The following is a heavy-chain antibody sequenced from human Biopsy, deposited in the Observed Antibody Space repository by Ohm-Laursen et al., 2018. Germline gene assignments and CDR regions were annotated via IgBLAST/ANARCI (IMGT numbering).Heavy chain of an antibody. J-gene: IGHJ6*02. Sequence: TLSLTCTVSGGSISDSTYHWGWIRQSPGKGLEWIGNIYYSGNTDYSPSLKSRVTISVDTSNNQFSLRLNSVTAADTAVYYCARATNSTGWPYYYFYGMDVWGQGTLVTVSS. CDR1: GGSISDSTYH. CDR3: ARATNSTGWPYYYFYGMDV. D-gene: IGHD2/OR15-2a*01. V-gene: IGHV4-39*07. CDR2: IYYSGNT.